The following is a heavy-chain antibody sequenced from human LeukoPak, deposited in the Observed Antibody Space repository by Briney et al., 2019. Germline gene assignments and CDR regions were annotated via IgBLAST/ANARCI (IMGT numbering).Heavy chain of an antibody. Sequence: SETLSLTCTVSGGSISSYYWSWIRQPAGKGLEWIGRIYTSGSTNYNPSLKSRVTISVDTSKNQFSLKLSSVTDADTAVYYCARHHREGGSYWAPFDYWGQGTLVTVSS. CDR1: GGSISSYY. J-gene: IGHJ4*02. D-gene: IGHD1-26*01. V-gene: IGHV4-4*07. CDR3: ARHHREGGSYWAPFDY. CDR2: IYTSGST.